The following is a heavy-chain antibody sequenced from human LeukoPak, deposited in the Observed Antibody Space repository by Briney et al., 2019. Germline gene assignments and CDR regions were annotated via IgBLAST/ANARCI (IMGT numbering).Heavy chain of an antibody. D-gene: IGHD6-13*01. CDR3: ARDNTAAGNWFDP. J-gene: IGHJ5*02. V-gene: IGHV3-48*03. CDR1: GFTFSSYE. Sequence: GGSLRLSSAASGFTFSSYEMNWVRQAPGKGLEWVSYISSSGSTIYYADSVKGRFTISRDNAKNSLYLQMNSLRSEDTAVYYCARDNTAAGNWFDPWGQGTLVTVSS. CDR2: ISSSGSTI.